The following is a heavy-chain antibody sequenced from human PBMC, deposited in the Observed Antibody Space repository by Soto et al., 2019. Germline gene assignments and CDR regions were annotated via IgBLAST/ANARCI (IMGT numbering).Heavy chain of an antibody. D-gene: IGHD6-19*01. CDR3: TPLALKYNSDWYEFSD. CDR2: IKSKLDGETI. Sequence: EGQLVESGGGLVKPGGSLTLSCAASGFAFRNVWMHWVRQAPGQGLEWVGRIKSKLDGETIDYAAPVKGRFTISRDDSKNMLYLQMNSRKTEDTGVYYCTPLALKYNSDWYEFSDWGQGTLVTVSS. V-gene: IGHV3-15*07. J-gene: IGHJ4*02. CDR1: GFAFRNVW.